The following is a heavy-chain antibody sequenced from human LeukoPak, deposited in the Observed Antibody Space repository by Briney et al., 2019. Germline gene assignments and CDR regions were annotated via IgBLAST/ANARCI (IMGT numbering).Heavy chain of an antibody. V-gene: IGHV4-59*08. CDR1: GGSISSYY. J-gene: IGHJ6*03. CDR3: ARAITGTTGYYYYYMDV. CDR2: IYYSGST. Sequence: PSETLSLTCTVSGGSISSYYWSWMRQPPGKGLEWIGYIYYSGSTNYNPSLKSRVTISVDTSKNQFSLKLSSVTAADTAVYYCARAITGTTGYYYYYMDVWGKGTTVTVSS. D-gene: IGHD1-7*01.